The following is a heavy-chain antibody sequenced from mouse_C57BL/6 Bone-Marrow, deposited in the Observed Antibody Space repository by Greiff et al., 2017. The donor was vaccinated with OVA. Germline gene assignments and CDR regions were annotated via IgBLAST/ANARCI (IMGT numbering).Heavy chain of an antibody. D-gene: IGHD2-4*01. CDR1: GFSLTSYA. J-gene: IGHJ2*01. V-gene: IGHV2-9-1*01. CDR3: ARNWGDYNYFDY. Sequence: VQLQESGPGLVAPSQRLSITCTVSGFSLTSYAISWVRQPPGKGLEWLGVIWPGGGTNYNSALNSRLSISKDNSKSQVFLKMNSLQTDDTARYDCARNWGDYNYFDYWGQGTTLTVSA. CDR2: IWPGGGT.